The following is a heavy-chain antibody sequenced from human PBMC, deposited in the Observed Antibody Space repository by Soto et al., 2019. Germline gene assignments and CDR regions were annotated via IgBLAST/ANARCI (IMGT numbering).Heavy chain of an antibody. J-gene: IGHJ4*02. Sequence: EVQLLESGGGLVEAGGSLRLSCVVSGFTVGSYAMSWVRQAPGQGLEWVSHISVSGRDKRSADSVQGRFTISRDTSKNTLFLDMFTVRADDTAMYYSPNTPTSYDPPPIFDQWGRRTLVTVSS. CDR3: PNTPTSYDPPPIFDQ. D-gene: IGHD3-16*01. CDR1: GFTVGSYA. V-gene: IGHV3-23*01. CDR2: ISVSGRDK.